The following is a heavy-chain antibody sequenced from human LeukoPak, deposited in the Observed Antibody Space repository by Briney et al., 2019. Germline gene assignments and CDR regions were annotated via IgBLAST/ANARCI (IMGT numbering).Heavy chain of an antibody. CDR1: GYTFTSYD. J-gene: IGHJ4*02. CDR3: ARGSFYGEGFDY. V-gene: IGHV1-8*01. CDR2: MNPNSGNT. Sequence: ASVKVSCKASGYTFTSYDINWVRQATGQGLEWMGWMNPNSGNTGYAQKFQGRVTMTRNTSISTVYMELSSLRSEDTAVYYCARGSFYGEGFDYWGQGTLVTVSS. D-gene: IGHD4-17*01.